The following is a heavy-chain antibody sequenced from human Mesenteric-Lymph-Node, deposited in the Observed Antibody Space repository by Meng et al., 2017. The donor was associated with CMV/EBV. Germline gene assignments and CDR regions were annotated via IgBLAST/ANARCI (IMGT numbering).Heavy chain of an antibody. CDR3: ARDHWGMDV. Sequence: ASVKVSCKASGYTFTSYYMHWVRQAPGQGLEWMGIINPSGGSTSYAQKFQGRVTITTDESTSTAYMELSSLRSEDTAVYYCARDHWGMDVWGQGTTVTVSS. CDR1: GYTFTSYY. J-gene: IGHJ6*02. CDR2: INPSGGST. V-gene: IGHV1-46*01.